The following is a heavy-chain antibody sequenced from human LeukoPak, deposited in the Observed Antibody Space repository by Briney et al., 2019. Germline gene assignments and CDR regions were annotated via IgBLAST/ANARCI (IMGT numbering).Heavy chain of an antibody. Sequence: SETLSLTCTVSGGSISSSSYYWGWIRQPPGKGLEWIGSIYHSGSTYYNPSLKSRVTISVDTSKNQFSLKLSSVTAADTAVYYCARSRRVADPRQSRNWFDPWGQGTLVTVSS. V-gene: IGHV4-39*07. CDR1: GGSISSSSYY. D-gene: IGHD2-15*01. CDR2: IYHSGST. J-gene: IGHJ5*02. CDR3: ARSRRVADPRQSRNWFDP.